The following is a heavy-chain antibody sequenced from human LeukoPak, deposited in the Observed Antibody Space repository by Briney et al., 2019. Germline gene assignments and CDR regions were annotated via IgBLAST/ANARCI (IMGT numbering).Heavy chain of an antibody. Sequence: SETLSLTCTVSGGSISSYYWSWIRQPPGKGLEWIGYIYYSGSTNYNPSLKSRVTISVDTSKNQFSLKLSSVTAADTAVYYCARHGRDGYLNWYFDLWGRGTLVTVSS. CDR3: ARHGRDGYLNWYFDL. CDR1: GGSISSYY. CDR2: IYYSGST. J-gene: IGHJ2*01. D-gene: IGHD5-24*01. V-gene: IGHV4-59*08.